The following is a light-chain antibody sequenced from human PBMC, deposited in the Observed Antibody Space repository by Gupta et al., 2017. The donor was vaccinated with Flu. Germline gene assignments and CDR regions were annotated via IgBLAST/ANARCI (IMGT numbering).Light chain of an antibody. Sequence: EIVLPQSPATLSLSPGERATLSCRASQSVSIYLAWYQQKPGQALRLLIYDASNRATGIPARFSGSGSGTDFTLTISILEPEDFAVYYCQQRSNWPLTFGGGTKVEIK. CDR2: DAS. J-gene: IGKJ4*01. CDR1: QSVSIY. V-gene: IGKV3-11*01. CDR3: QQRSNWPLT.